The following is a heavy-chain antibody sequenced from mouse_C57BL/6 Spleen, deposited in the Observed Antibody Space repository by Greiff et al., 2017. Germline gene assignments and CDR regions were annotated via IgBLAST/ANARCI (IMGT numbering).Heavy chain of an antibody. D-gene: IGHD1-1*01. V-gene: IGHV1-72*01. J-gene: IGHJ2*01. CDR3: AKFITTVVGYFDY. CDR2: IDPNSGGT. CDR1: GYTFTSYW. Sequence: VQLQQPGAELVKPGASVKLSCKASGYTFTSYWMHWVKQRPGRGLEWIGRIDPNSGGTKYNEKFKSKATLTVDKPSSTAYMQLSSLTSEDSAVYYCAKFITTVVGYFDYWGQGTTLTVSS.